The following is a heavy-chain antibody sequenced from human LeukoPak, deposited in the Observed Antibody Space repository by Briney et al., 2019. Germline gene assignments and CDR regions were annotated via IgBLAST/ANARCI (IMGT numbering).Heavy chain of an antibody. D-gene: IGHD4-11*01. CDR3: ASEWHGDSKHRGFYYYYMDV. J-gene: IGHJ6*03. CDR2: IIPIFGTA. Sequence: GSSVKVSCKASGGTFSSYAISWVRQAPGQGLEWMGGIIPIFGTANYAQKFQGRVTITTDESTSTAYMELSSLRSEDTAVYYCASEWHGDSKHRGFYYYYMDVWGKGTTVTVSS. CDR1: GGTFSSYA. V-gene: IGHV1-69*05.